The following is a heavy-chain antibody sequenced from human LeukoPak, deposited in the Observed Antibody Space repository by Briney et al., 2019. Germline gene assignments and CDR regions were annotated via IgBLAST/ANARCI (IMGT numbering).Heavy chain of an antibody. Sequence: GGSLRLSCAVSGFTVSTNYLSWVRQAPGKGLEWVSIIYSGGTTYYADSVKGRYTISRDNPKNTLYLQMNSLRAEDTAVYYCTREGPDSSGYSFDYWGRGTLVTVSS. D-gene: IGHD3-22*01. CDR2: IYSGGTT. J-gene: IGHJ4*02. CDR3: TREGPDSSGYSFDY. CDR1: GFTVSTNY. V-gene: IGHV3-53*01.